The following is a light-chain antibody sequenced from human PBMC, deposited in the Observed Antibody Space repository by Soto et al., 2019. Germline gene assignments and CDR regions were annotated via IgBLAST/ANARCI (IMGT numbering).Light chain of an antibody. V-gene: IGKV1-39*01. CDR3: QQSYCVPYT. CDR1: QSISSY. Sequence: DIQMTQSPSSLSASVGDRVTITCRANQSISSYLNWYQQKPGKDPKLLIYAASSLHSGVPSRFSGSGSGTDFTLGNTTLQPEDFAPDYDQQSYCVPYTFGQGTKLEIK. J-gene: IGKJ2*01. CDR2: AAS.